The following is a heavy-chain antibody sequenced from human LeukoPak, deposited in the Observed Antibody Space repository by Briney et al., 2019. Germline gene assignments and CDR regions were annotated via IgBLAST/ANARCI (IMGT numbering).Heavy chain of an antibody. V-gene: IGHV3-43*02. CDR3: AKDIGYSTTWYLES. J-gene: IGHJ4*02. Sequence: PGGSLRLSCAASGFTFDDYAIHWVHQAPGKGLEWVSLITGDGGRTYYADSVKGRFTISRDNSKTSLYLQMNSLRTEDTALYYCAKDIGYSTTWYLESWGQGTLVTVSS. CDR2: ITGDGGRT. D-gene: IGHD6-13*01. CDR1: GFTFDDYA.